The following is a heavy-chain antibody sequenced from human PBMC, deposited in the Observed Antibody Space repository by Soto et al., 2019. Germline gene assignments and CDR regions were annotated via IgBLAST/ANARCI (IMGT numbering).Heavy chain of an antibody. D-gene: IGHD6-6*01. J-gene: IGHJ5*02. CDR1: GGTFSSYA. CDR2: ITPIFGAA. V-gene: IGHV1-69*05. CDR3: ARDGIAARPIAWFDP. Sequence: QVQLVQSGAEVKKPGSSVKVSCKASGGTFSSYAIRWVRQAPGQGLEWMGGITPIFGAADYAQKFQGRVTXTXXXSXXTAYMGLISLRSEDTAVYYCARDGIAARPIAWFDPWGQGTLVTVSS.